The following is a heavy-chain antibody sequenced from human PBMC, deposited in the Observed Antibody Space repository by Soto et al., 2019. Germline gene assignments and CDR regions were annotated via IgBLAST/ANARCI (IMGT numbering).Heavy chain of an antibody. CDR2: ISWNSGSI. CDR1: GFTFDDYA. Sequence: GGSLRLSCAASGFTFDDYAMHWVRQAPGKGLEWVSGISWNSGSIGYADSVKGRFTISRDNAKNSLYLQMNSLRAEDTALYYCAKGARTVTTYAFDIWGQGTMVTVSS. V-gene: IGHV3-9*01. CDR3: AKGARTVTTYAFDI. D-gene: IGHD4-17*01. J-gene: IGHJ3*02.